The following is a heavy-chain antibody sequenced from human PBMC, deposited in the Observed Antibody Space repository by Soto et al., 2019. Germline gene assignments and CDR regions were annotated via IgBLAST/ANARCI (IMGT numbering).Heavy chain of an antibody. V-gene: IGHV3-21*01. CDR1: GFTFSSYS. CDR2: ISSSSYI. D-gene: IGHD3-3*01. Sequence: GGSLRLSCAASGFTFSSYSMNWVRQAPGKGLEWVSSISSSSYIYYADSVKGRFTISRDNAKNSLYLQMNSLRAEDTAVYYCARDRIQVLEWLLGGWFDPWGQGTLVTVSS. CDR3: ARDRIQVLEWLLGGWFDP. J-gene: IGHJ5*02.